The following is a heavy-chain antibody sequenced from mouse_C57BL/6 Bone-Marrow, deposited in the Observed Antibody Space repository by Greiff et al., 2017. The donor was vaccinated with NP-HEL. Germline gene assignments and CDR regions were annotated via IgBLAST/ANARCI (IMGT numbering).Heavy chain of an antibody. Sequence: EVQLQESGPELVKPGASVKISCKASGYSFTDYNMNWVKQSNGKSLEWIGVINPNYGTTSYHQKFKGKATLTGDQSSSTAYMQINSLTSEDSAVDYCARGIYYGNYPLFDYWGQGTTLTVSS. CDR3: ARGIYYGNYPLFDY. V-gene: IGHV1-39*01. D-gene: IGHD2-1*01. J-gene: IGHJ2*01. CDR2: INPNYGTT. CDR1: GYSFTDYN.